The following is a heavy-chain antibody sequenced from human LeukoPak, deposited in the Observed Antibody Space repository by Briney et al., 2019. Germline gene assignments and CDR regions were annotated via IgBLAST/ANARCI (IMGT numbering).Heavy chain of an antibody. V-gene: IGHV3-23*01. Sequence: GGSLRLSCAASGFNFANHAMSWVRQTAGKGLEWVSAISGGGDITYYADSVKGRFTISRDNSKNTLYLQMNSLRAEDTAVYYCARDYGRLLFDYWGQGTLVTVSS. J-gene: IGHJ4*02. D-gene: IGHD2-21*02. CDR1: GFNFANHA. CDR2: ISGGGDIT. CDR3: ARDYGRLLFDY.